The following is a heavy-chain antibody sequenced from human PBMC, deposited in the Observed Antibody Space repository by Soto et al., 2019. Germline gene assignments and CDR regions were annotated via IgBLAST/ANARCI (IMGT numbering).Heavy chain of an antibody. D-gene: IGHD2-2*01. J-gene: IGHJ6*02. CDR2: SSATGAGT. CDR1: GFTFSSYG. CDR3: AKSMSGTAPPVPAANRLPGVYYYYYYGMDV. V-gene: IGHV3-23*01. Sequence: GGSLRLSCAASGFTFSSYGMTWVRQAPGKGLEWVSFSSATGAGTYYADSVKGRFTISRDNSKNTLYLQMNSLRAEDTAVYYCAKSMSGTAPPVPAANRLPGVYYYYYYGMDVWGQGTTVTVSS.